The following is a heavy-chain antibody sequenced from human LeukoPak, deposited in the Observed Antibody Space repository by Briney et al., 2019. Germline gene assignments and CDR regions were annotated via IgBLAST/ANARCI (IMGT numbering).Heavy chain of an antibody. J-gene: IGHJ5*02. Sequence: ASVKVSCKASGYTFTSYGISWVRQATGQGLEWMGWMNPNSGNTGYAQKFQGRVTITRNTSISTAYMELSSLRSEDTAVYYCARGLVCSSTSCYTAWGQGTLVTVSS. CDR1: GYTFTSYG. V-gene: IGHV1-8*03. CDR3: ARGLVCSSTSCYTA. D-gene: IGHD2-2*02. CDR2: MNPNSGNT.